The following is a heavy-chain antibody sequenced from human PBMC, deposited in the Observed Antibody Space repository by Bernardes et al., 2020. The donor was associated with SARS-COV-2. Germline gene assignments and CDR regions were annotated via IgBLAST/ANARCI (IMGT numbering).Heavy chain of an antibody. CDR1: GFTFRSSW. Sequence: GGSLLLSCAASGFTFRSSWIHWVRQVPGPGLEWVSRLNTDGRTLTYADSVKGRFIISRDNAKNTLYLQMNSLRVEDAAMYYCVRSAFSGGSGYFFDSWGQGTLVTVSS. CDR3: VRSAFSGGSGYFFDS. CDR2: LNTDGRTL. D-gene: IGHD3-22*01. V-gene: IGHV3-74*01. J-gene: IGHJ4*02.